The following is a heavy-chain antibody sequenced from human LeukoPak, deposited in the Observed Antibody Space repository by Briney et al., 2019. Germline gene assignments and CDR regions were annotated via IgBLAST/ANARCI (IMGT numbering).Heavy chain of an antibody. D-gene: IGHD4-17*01. V-gene: IGHV4-59*08. CDR2: IYYSGST. J-gene: IGHJ4*02. CDR3: ARLSPLREFDY. Sequence: PSETLSLTCAVYGGSFSGYYWSWIRQPPGKGLEWIGYIYYSGSTNYNPSLKSRVTISVDTSKNQFSLKLSSVTAADTAVYYCARLSPLREFDYWGQGTLVTVSS. CDR1: GGSFSGYY.